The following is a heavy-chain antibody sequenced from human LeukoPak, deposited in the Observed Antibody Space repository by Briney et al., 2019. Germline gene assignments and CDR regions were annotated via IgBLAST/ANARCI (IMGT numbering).Heavy chain of an antibody. D-gene: IGHD4-23*01. V-gene: IGHV3-30-3*01. Sequence: PGGSLRLSCAASGFTFSSYAMHWVRQAPGKGLEWVAVISYDGSNKYYADSVKGRFTISRDNSKNTLYLQMNSLRAEDTAVYFSVVSNFDYWGQGTLVTVSS. CDR1: GFTFSSYA. CDR3: VVSNFDY. J-gene: IGHJ4*02. CDR2: ISYDGSNK.